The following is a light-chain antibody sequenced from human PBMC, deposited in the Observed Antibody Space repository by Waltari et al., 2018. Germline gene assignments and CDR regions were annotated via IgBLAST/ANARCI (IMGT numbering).Light chain of an antibody. CDR2: GAS. CDR1: QSVGWS. J-gene: IGKJ1*01. CDR3: QHYVRLPVT. V-gene: IGKV3-20*01. Sequence: EIVLTQSPGTLPLSPGERATLSCRASQSVGWSLAWYQQKPGRAPRLLIYGASSRATGIPDRFSASGSGTDFSISISGLEPEDFAVYYCQHYVRLPVTFGRGTKVEIK.